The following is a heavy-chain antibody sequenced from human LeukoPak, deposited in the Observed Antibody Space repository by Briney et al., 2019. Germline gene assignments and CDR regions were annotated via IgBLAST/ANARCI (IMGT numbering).Heavy chain of an antibody. CDR3: ATENWGEGNYYYMDV. CDR1: GYTLTELS. J-gene: IGHJ6*03. Sequence: ASVKVSCKVSGYTLTELSMHWVRQAPGKGLEWMGGFDPEDGETIYAQKFQGRVTMTEDTSTDTAYMEPSSLRSEDTAVYYCATENWGEGNYYYMDVWGKGTTVTVSS. D-gene: IGHD7-27*01. CDR2: FDPEDGET. V-gene: IGHV1-24*01.